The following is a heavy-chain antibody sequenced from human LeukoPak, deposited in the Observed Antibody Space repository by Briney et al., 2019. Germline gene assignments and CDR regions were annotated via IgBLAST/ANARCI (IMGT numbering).Heavy chain of an antibody. CDR1: GFTFSSYS. J-gene: IGHJ4*02. V-gene: IGHV3-21*01. CDR3: ARGVDGYLLGQWSGSENYFDY. CDR2: ISSSSAYI. D-gene: IGHD1-26*01. Sequence: GGSLRLSCAASGFTFSSYSMNWVRQAPGKGLEWVSSISSSSAYIYYADSMKGRFTISRDNAKNSLFLQMNSLRAEDTAVYYCARGVDGYLLGQWSGSENYFDYWGQGTLVTVSS.